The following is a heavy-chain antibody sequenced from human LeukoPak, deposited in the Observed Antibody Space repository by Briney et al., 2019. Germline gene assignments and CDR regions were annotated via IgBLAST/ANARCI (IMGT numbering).Heavy chain of an antibody. D-gene: IGHD3-10*01. J-gene: IGHJ3*02. CDR1: GFTFSISS. Sequence: GSLRLSGAASGFTFSISSMNWVRQAPGKGLEWLSYISGSSTKIFYADSLKGRFTISRDNAKNSLYLQMNSLRDEDTAVYYCASDFLGFADYYAFNIWGQGTMVSVSS. CDR3: ASDFLGFADYYAFNI. V-gene: IGHV3-48*02. CDR2: ISGSSTKI.